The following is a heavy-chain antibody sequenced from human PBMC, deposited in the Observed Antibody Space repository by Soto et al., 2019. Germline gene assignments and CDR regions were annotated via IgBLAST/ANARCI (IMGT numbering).Heavy chain of an antibody. J-gene: IGHJ4*02. CDR2: IWYDGSNK. CDR1: GFTFSSYG. V-gene: IGHV3-33*01. Sequence: RLSCAASGFTFSSYGMHWVRQAPGKGLEWVAVIWYDGSNKYYADSVKGRFTISRDNSKNTLYLQMNSLRAEDTAVYYCARGRYYDFWSGYSGPLFDYWGQGTLVTVSS. CDR3: ARGRYYDFWSGYSGPLFDY. D-gene: IGHD3-3*01.